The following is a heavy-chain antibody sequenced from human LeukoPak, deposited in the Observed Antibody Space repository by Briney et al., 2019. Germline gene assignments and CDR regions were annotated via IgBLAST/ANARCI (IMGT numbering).Heavy chain of an antibody. V-gene: IGHV3-23*01. CDR2: ISGSGGST. CDR1: GFTFSSYA. Sequence: PGGSLRLSCAASGFTFSSYAMSWFRQAPVKGLEWVSAISGSGGSTYYADSVKGRFTISRDNSKNTLYLQMNSLRAEDTAVYYCAKADYYDSSSFDYWGQGTLVTVSS. D-gene: IGHD3-22*01. J-gene: IGHJ4*02. CDR3: AKADYYDSSSFDY.